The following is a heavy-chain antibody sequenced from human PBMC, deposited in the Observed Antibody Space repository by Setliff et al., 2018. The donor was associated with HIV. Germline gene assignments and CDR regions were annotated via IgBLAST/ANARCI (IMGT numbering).Heavy chain of an antibody. CDR3: TRDHTPPPNYDFWSGQIDLRNIFYYMDV. CDR2: INPNTGNP. D-gene: IGHD3-3*01. V-gene: IGHV7-4-1*01. CDR1: GYSLTSYS. Sequence: ASVKVSCKASGYSLTSYSINWVRQAPGQGLGWMGYINPNTGNPTYAQGFTGRFVFSVDTPVSTAYLQIFSLKAEDTAVYYCTRDHTPPPNYDFWSGQIDLRNIFYYMDVWGTGTPVTVSS. J-gene: IGHJ6*03.